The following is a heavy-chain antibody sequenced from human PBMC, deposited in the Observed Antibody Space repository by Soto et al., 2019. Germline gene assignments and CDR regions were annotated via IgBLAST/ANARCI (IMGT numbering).Heavy chain of an antibody. Sequence: PGGSLRLSCTASGFTFGDYAMSWFRQAPGKGLEWVGFIRSKAYGGTTEYAASVKGRLSISRDDSKSIAYLQMNSLTTEDTAVYYCARDATPSGWFLDAFDIWGQGTMVTVSS. V-gene: IGHV3-49*03. J-gene: IGHJ3*02. D-gene: IGHD6-19*01. CDR1: GFTFGDYA. CDR2: IRSKAYGGTT. CDR3: ARDATPSGWFLDAFDI.